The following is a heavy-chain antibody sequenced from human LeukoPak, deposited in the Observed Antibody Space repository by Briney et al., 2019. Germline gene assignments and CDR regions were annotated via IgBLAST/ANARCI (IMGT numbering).Heavy chain of an antibody. CDR2: ISWNSGSI. CDR3: AKDRDYYGSGSFDY. Sequence: GGSLRLSCAASGFTFDVYAMHWVRQAPGKGLEWVSGISWNSGSIGYADSVKGRFTISRDNAKNSLYLQMNSLRAEDMALYYCAKDRDYYGSGSFDYWGQGTLVTVSS. CDR1: GFTFDVYA. D-gene: IGHD3-10*01. J-gene: IGHJ4*02. V-gene: IGHV3-9*03.